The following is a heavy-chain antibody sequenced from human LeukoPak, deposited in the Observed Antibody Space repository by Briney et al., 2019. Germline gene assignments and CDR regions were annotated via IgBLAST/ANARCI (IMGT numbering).Heavy chain of an antibody. CDR2: ISSSSSYI. CDR3: AKVYDILTGYHDY. Sequence: SGGSLRLSCAASGFTFSSYSMNWVRQAPGKGLEWVSSISSSSSYIYYADSVKGRFTISRDNSKNTLYLQMNSLRAEDTAVYYCAKVYDILTGYHDYWGQGTLVTVSS. J-gene: IGHJ4*02. CDR1: GFTFSSYS. V-gene: IGHV3-21*04. D-gene: IGHD3-9*01.